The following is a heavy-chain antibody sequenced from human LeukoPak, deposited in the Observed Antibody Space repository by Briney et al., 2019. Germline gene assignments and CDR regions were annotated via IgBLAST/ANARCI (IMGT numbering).Heavy chain of an antibody. Sequence: GRSLRLSCGASGFTFSTYAMHWVRQAPAKELGWVAVISYDGSNKYYADSVKGRFTISRDSSKNTLYLQMNSLRAEDTAVYYCARESNYYDSSGYYPYYFDYWGQGTLVTVSS. CDR3: ARESNYYDSSGYYPYYFDY. D-gene: IGHD3-22*01. CDR1: GFTFSTYA. CDR2: ISYDGSNK. J-gene: IGHJ4*02. V-gene: IGHV3-30-3*01.